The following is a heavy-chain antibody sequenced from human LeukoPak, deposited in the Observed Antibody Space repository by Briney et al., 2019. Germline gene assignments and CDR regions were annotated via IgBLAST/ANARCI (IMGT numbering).Heavy chain of an antibody. V-gene: IGHV4-59*08. CDR2: IYYSGST. D-gene: IGHD4-23*01. CDR3: ARLVTTVDPRGYFDY. J-gene: IGHJ4*02. Sequence: SETLSLTCTVSGGSISSYYWSWIRQPPGKGLEWIGYIYYSGSTNYNPSLKSRVTISVDTSKNQFSLKLSSVTAADTAVYYCARLVTTVDPRGYFDYWGQGTLVTVSS. CDR1: GGSISSYY.